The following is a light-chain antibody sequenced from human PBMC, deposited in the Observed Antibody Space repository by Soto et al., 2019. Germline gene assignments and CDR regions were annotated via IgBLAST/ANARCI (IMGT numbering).Light chain of an antibody. CDR2: KAS. CDR3: QQYNSYPL. Sequence: DIQMTQSPSTLSASVGDRVTITCRASQSISSWLAWYQQKPGKAPKLLIYKASSLESGVPSRFSGSGSGTEFTLTISSLQPDDFATYYCQQYNSYPLFGQGPKLEIK. J-gene: IGKJ2*01. V-gene: IGKV1-5*03. CDR1: QSISSW.